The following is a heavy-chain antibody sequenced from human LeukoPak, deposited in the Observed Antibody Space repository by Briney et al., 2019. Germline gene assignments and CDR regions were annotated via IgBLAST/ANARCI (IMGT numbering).Heavy chain of an antibody. J-gene: IGHJ4*02. CDR1: GGSFSGYY. Sequence: SETLSLTCAVYGGSFSGYYWSWIRQPPGKGLEWIGEINHSGSTNYNPSLKSRVTISVDTSKNQFSLKLSSVTAADTAAYYCAILRADYYDSSGYYFDYWGQGTLVTVSS. D-gene: IGHD3-22*01. CDR3: AILRADYYDSSGYYFDY. CDR2: INHSGST. V-gene: IGHV4-34*01.